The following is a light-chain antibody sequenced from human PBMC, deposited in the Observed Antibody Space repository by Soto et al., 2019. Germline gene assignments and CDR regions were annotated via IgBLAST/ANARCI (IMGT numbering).Light chain of an antibody. Sequence: EIVLTQSPGTLSLSPGERATLSCRASQSVSSSYLAWYQQKPGQAPRLLIYGASSRATGIPDRFSGSGSGTDFTLTISRLEPEDFAVYYCQQYGSSLFTFGPGNKVHI. CDR1: QSVSSSY. J-gene: IGKJ3*01. V-gene: IGKV3-20*01. CDR2: GAS. CDR3: QQYGSSLFT.